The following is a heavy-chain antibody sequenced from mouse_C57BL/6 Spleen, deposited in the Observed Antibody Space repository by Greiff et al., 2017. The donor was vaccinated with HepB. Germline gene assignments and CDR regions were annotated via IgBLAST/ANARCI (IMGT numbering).Heavy chain of an antibody. D-gene: IGHD2-1*01. CDR2: INYDGSST. V-gene: IGHV5-16*01. CDR3: ARDRKLGYYDCYFDV. Sequence: EVKLMESEGGLVQPGSSMKLSCTASGFTFSDYYMAWVRQVPEKGLEWVANINYDGSSTYYLDSLKSRFIISRDNAKNILYLQMSSLKSEDTATYYCARDRKLGYYDCYFDVWGTGTTVTVSS. J-gene: IGHJ1*03. CDR1: GFTFSDYY.